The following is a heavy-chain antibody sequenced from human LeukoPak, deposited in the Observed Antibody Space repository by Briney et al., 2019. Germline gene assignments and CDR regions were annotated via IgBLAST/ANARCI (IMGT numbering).Heavy chain of an antibody. D-gene: IGHD2-2*01. CDR2: ISAYNVNA. V-gene: IGHV1-18*01. J-gene: IGHJ4*02. Sequence: ASVKVSCKASGYTFTSYGISWVRQAPGQGLEWMGWISAYNVNANFAQKFQGRVTMTTDTSPNTAYMELRSLRSDDTAVYYCASWAGYCSSNNCYATSLDYWGQGTLVTVSA. CDR3: ASWAGYCSSNNCYATSLDY. CDR1: GYTFTSYG.